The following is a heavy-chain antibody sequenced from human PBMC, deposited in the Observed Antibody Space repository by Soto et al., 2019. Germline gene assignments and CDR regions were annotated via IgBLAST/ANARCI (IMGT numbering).Heavy chain of an antibody. CDR1: GYAFTSYA. V-gene: IGHV1-3*01. J-gene: IGHJ3*02. D-gene: IGHD2-2*01. CDR2: INAGNGNT. Sequence: SVKVACKAAGYAFTSYAMHWVRQAPGQRLEWMGWINAGNGNTKYSQKFQGRVTITRDTSASTAYMELSSLRSEDTAVYYCARCVICSSTSCPGSAAFDIWGHGTMVTVSS. CDR3: ARCVICSSTSCPGSAAFDI.